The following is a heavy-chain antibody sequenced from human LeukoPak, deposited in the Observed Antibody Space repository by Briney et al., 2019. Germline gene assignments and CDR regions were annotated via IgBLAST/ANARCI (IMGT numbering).Heavy chain of an antibody. D-gene: IGHD4-17*01. CDR1: GGTFNTYA. Sequence: GASVKVSCKASGGTFNTYAVSWVRQAPGQGLEWMAGIMPILGTANYAQKFQGRVTVSADESTNTAYMELSSLTSEDTAVYYCSSFGNDYGDLMIASWGQGTLVTVSS. CDR3: SSFGNDYGDLMIAS. V-gene: IGHV1-69*13. CDR2: IMPILGTA. J-gene: IGHJ4*02.